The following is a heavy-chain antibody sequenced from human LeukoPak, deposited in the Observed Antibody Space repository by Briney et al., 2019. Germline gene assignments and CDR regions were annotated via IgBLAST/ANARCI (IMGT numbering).Heavy chain of an antibody. CDR2: ISDDGSNK. J-gene: IGHJ4*02. CDR3: AKDRYSSGWYSDFDY. V-gene: IGHV3-30*18. CDR1: GFTFSNYA. D-gene: IGHD6-19*01. Sequence: PGGSLRLSCAASGFTFSNYAMHWVRQAPGKGLEWVAVISDDGSNKYYGDSVKGRFTISRDNSKNTVYLQMNSRRAEDTAVYYCAKDRYSSGWYSDFDYWGQGTLVTVSS.